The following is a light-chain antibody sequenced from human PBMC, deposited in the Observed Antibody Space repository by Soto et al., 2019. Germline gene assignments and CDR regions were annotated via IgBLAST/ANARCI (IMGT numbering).Light chain of an antibody. Sequence: IMLPQTPITLSLSPGEGATLSCRASQSVAGSYLAWYQQKPGRTPRLLIYGASSRATGIPDRFSGSGSGTEFTLTINRLEPEDFAVYYCQQYGVSPRTFGQGTKVDIK. V-gene: IGKV3-20*01. CDR3: QQYGVSPRT. CDR1: QSVAGSY. J-gene: IGKJ1*01. CDR2: GAS.